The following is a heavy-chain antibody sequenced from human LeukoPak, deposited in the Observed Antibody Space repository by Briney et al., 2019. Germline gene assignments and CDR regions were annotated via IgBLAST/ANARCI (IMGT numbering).Heavy chain of an antibody. D-gene: IGHD4/OR15-4a*01. J-gene: IGHJ4*02. CDR3: ARSNRLWSALGY. CDR2: INHSGST. V-gene: IGHV4-34*01. Sequence: PSETLSLTCAVYGGSFSGYYWSWIRQPPGKGLEWIGEINHSGSTNYDPSLKSRVTISVDTSKNQFSLKLSSVTAADTAVYYCARSNRLWSALGYWGQGTLVTVSS. CDR1: GGSFSGYY.